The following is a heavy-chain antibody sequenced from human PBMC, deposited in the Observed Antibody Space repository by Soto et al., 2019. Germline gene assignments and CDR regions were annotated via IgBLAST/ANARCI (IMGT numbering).Heavy chain of an antibody. D-gene: IGHD7-27*01. V-gene: IGHV3-23*01. CDR3: AKEESGRWGYFDC. Sequence: GGSLRLSCAASGFTFSSYAMSWVRQAPGKGLEWVSGISGGDIITYSADSVKGRFTISRDNSKNTVYLQMNSLRAEDTAVYYCAKEESGRWGYFDCWGQGTLVTVSS. CDR1: GFTFSSYA. CDR2: ISGGDIIT. J-gene: IGHJ4*02.